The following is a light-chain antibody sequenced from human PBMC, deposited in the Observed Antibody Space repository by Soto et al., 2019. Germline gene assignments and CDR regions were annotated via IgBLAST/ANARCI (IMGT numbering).Light chain of an antibody. J-gene: IGKJ1*01. CDR2: GAS. V-gene: IGKV3-15*01. CDR3: QQSNNWPPT. Sequence: IVMTQSPATLSVSPGEGATLSCRANQTVSSHLAWYQQKPGQAPSLLIYGASTRATGIPARFSGNGSGTEFTLTVSSLQSEDFAIYYCQQSNNWPPTFGQGTKVDI. CDR1: QTVSSH.